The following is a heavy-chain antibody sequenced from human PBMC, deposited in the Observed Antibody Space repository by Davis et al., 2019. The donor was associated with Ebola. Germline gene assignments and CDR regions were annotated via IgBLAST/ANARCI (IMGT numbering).Heavy chain of an antibody. CDR1: GGSISGFY. CDR3: ARVRRNYGDYLNDAFDI. V-gene: IGHV4-4*07. Sequence: PSETLSLTCTVSGGSISGFYWFWVRQPAGKGLEWIGRLFSSGTTYYNPSLQSRVTMSVDTPKRRFSLTLRSVTAADTAVYYCARVRRNYGDYLNDAFDIWGQGTMVTVSS. D-gene: IGHD4-17*01. CDR2: LFSSGTT. J-gene: IGHJ3*02.